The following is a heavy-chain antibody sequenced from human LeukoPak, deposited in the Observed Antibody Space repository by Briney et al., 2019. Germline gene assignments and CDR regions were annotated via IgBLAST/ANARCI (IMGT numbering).Heavy chain of an antibody. CDR1: GGSFSGYY. Sequence: SETLSLTCAVYGGSFSGYYWSWIRQPPGKGLEWIGEINHSGSTNYNPSLKSRVTISVDTSKNQFSLKLSSVTAADTAVYYCARGTRLYYDFWSGYPRGHWFDPWGQGTLVTVSS. V-gene: IGHV4-34*01. D-gene: IGHD3-3*01. CDR2: INHSGST. CDR3: ARGTRLYYDFWSGYPRGHWFDP. J-gene: IGHJ5*02.